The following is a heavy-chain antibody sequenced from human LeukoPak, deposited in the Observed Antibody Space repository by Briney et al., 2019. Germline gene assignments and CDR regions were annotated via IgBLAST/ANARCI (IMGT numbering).Heavy chain of an antibody. CDR2: IYTSGST. J-gene: IGHJ4*02. Sequence: PSETLSLTCTVSGGSISSYYWSWIRQPPGKGLEWIGYIYTSGSTNYNPSLKSRVTISVDTSKNQFSLKLSSVTAADTAVYYCARGYSTSPLDYWGQGTLVTVSS. V-gene: IGHV4-4*09. D-gene: IGHD6-13*01. CDR1: GGSISSYY. CDR3: ARGYSTSPLDY.